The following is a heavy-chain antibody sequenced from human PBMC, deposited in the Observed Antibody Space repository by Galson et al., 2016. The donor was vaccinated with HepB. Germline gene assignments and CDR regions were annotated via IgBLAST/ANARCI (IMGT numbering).Heavy chain of an antibody. CDR1: GLTFSNYA. Sequence: SLRLSCAASGLTFSNYAMTWVRQAPGKGLEWVSSISGDTTTTSYADSVKGWLTISRDNSKNTIYLQMNSLRAEDTASYYCAKGGGSTWYTSPHFLDPWGQGTLVTVSS. D-gene: IGHD6-13*01. J-gene: IGHJ5*02. V-gene: IGHV3-23*01. CDR2: ISGDTTTT. CDR3: AKGGGSTWYTSPHFLDP.